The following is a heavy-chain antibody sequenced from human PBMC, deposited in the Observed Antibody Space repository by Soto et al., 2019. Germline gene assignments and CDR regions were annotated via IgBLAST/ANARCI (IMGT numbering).Heavy chain of an antibody. CDR3: ARDRGSTGWDP. CDR2: ISYDGSQK. D-gene: IGHD6-19*01. V-gene: IGHV3-30-3*01. Sequence: GGSLRLSCAASGFTFSTYPIHWVRQAPGKGLEWLAMISYDGSQKYYADSVKGRFTISRDNSKNTLYLEMNSLRDEDTAVYYCARDRGSTGWDPWGQGTLVTVSS. J-gene: IGHJ5*02. CDR1: GFTFSTYP.